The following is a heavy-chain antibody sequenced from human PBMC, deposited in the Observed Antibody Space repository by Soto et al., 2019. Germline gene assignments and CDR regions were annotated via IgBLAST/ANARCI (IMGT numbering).Heavy chain of an antibody. CDR3: ARGEDGQQLVGFDY. D-gene: IGHD6-13*01. CDR2: IYYSGST. CDR1: GGSISSYY. V-gene: IGHV4-59*01. Sequence: SETLSLTCTVSGGSISSYYWSWIRQPPGKGLEWIGYIYYSGSTNYNPSLKSRVTISVDTSKNQFSLKLSSVTAADTAVYYCARGEDGQQLVGFDYWGQGTLVTVSS. J-gene: IGHJ4*02.